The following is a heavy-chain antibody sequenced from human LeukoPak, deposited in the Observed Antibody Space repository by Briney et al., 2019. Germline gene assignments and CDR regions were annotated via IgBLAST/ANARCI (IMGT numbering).Heavy chain of an antibody. Sequence: GGSLRLSCAASGLTFSSYAMHWVRQAPGKGLEWVAVISYDGSNKYYADSVKGRFTISRDNSKNTLYLQMNSLRAEDTAVYYCAREWYGDPNAYYYYGMDVWGQGTTVTVSS. CDR3: AREWYGDPNAYYYYGMDV. CDR1: GLTFSSYA. CDR2: ISYDGSNK. D-gene: IGHD4-17*01. V-gene: IGHV3-30-3*01. J-gene: IGHJ6*02.